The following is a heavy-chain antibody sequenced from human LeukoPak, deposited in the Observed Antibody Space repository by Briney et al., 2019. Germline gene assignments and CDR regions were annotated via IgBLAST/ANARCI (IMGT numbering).Heavy chain of an antibody. V-gene: IGHV4-59*07. CDR3: ARVCGGDCYPLGFDP. Sequence: SDTLSLTCTVSGGSMSNYYWSWIRQPPGKGLEWIGYIYYSGSTNYNPSLKSRVTISVDTSKNKFSLKLRSVTAADTAVYYCARVCGGDCYPLGFDPWGQGTLVSVPS. CDR2: IYYSGST. D-gene: IGHD2-21*02. J-gene: IGHJ5*02. CDR1: GGSMSNYY.